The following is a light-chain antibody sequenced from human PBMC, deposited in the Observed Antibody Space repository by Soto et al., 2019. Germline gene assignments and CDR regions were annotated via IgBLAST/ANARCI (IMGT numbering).Light chain of an antibody. Sequence: VMRQSPATLSFSAGDGATLSCRASQGIGDTLAWYQHKTGQTPRLLIYDNSTRATGVPTRFSGSRSGAEFTLTINRLQSEDFAVYYCQPYNNWPLTCGGGTKVDIK. V-gene: IGKV3-15*01. CDR2: DNS. J-gene: IGKJ4*01. CDR3: QPYNNWPLT. CDR1: QGIGDT.